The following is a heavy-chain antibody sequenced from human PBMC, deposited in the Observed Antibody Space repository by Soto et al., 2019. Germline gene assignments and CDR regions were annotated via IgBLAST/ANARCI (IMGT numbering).Heavy chain of an antibody. J-gene: IGHJ6*02. Sequence: ASVKVSCKASGYNFNIYGINWVRQAPGQGLELMGWISAYDGKTNYAEKFQGRVTMTTDAYTSTAYMELRSLRSDDTAVYYCARGRGRFVDPPLDNHYGMDVWGQGTTVTVSS. CDR1: GYNFNIYG. CDR2: ISAYDGKT. CDR3: ARGRGRFVDPPLDNHYGMDV. V-gene: IGHV1-18*01. D-gene: IGHD3-10*01.